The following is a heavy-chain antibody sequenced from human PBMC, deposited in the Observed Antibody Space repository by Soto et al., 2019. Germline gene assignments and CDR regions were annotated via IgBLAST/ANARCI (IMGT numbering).Heavy chain of an antibody. D-gene: IGHD2-2*01. V-gene: IGHV3-9*01. CDR1: GFSFDHYG. J-gene: IGHJ3*02. CDR2: VSWNSGSK. Sequence: EGQLMESGGGLVQPGRSLRLSCVASGFSFDHYGMHWVRQAPGKGLEWVAGVSWNSGSKDYADSVKGRVSVSRDNAQNSLHLQMNSLRVEDTAFYYCAKDSEQVRPDATLGASFDIWGQGTLVTVSS. CDR3: AKDSEQVRPDATLGASFDI.